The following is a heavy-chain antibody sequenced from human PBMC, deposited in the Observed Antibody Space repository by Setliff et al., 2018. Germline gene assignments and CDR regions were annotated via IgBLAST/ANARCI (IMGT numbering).Heavy chain of an antibody. CDR1: GYSFTSYW. CDR2: IYPGDSDT. J-gene: IGHJ4*02. CDR3: ARGPYDGSGYYPYFDY. D-gene: IGHD3-22*01. Sequence: GESLKISCKGSGYSFTSYWIGWVRQMPGKGPEWMGIIYPGDSDTRYSPSFQGQVTISADKSISTAYLQWSSLKASDTAMYYCARGPYDGSGYYPYFDYWGQGTLVTVSS. V-gene: IGHV5-51*01.